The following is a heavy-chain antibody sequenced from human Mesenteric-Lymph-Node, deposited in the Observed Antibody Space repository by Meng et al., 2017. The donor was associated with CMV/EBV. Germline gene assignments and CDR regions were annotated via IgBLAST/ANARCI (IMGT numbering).Heavy chain of an antibody. V-gene: IGHV4-4*02. D-gene: IGHD6-13*01. Sequence: AVSGGSISSGNWWSWVRQPPGKGLEWIGEIYHSGSTNYNPSLKSRVTISVDKSKNQFSLKLSSVTAADTAVYYCARASSSHGTGVDYWGQGTLVTVSS. J-gene: IGHJ4*02. CDR1: GGSISSGNW. CDR2: IYHSGST. CDR3: ARASSSHGTGVDY.